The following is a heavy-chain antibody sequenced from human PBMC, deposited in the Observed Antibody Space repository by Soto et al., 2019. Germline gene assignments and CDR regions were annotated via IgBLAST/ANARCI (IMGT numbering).Heavy chain of an antibody. CDR1: GFTFSSYA. J-gene: IGHJ4*02. CDR2: ISGSGGST. CDR3: AKDRWLHPDFDY. V-gene: IGHV3-23*01. Sequence: VQLLESGGGLVQPGGSLRLSCAASGFTFSSYAMSWVRQAPGKGLEWVSAISGSGGSTYYADSVKGRFTISRDNSKTTLYLQMNSLRAEDTAVYYCAKDRWLHPDFDYWGQGTLVTVSS. D-gene: IGHD5-12*01.